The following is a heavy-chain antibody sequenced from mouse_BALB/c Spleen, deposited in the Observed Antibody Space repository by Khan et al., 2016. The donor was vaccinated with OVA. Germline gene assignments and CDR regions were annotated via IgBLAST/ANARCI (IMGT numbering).Heavy chain of an antibody. Sequence: EVQLVESGPGLVKPSRSLSLTCTVTGYSITSNYAWNWIRQFPGNKLEWMGYISYSGSTSYNPSLKSRISITRDTSKNQFFLQLNSVTTEDTATDYCARKNYYGYAVDYWGQGTSVTVSS. CDR1: GYSITSNYA. J-gene: IGHJ4*01. CDR2: ISYSGST. V-gene: IGHV3-2*02. D-gene: IGHD1-1*01. CDR3: ARKNYYGYAVDY.